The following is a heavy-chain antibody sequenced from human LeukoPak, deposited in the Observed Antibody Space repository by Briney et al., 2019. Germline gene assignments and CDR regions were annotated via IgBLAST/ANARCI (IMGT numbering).Heavy chain of an antibody. D-gene: IGHD3-22*01. Sequence: SETLSLTCAVYGGPFSGYYWSWIRQPPGKGLEWIGEINHSGSTNYNPSLKSRVTISVDTSKNQFSLKLSSVTAADTAVYYCARAPNYYDSSGLDWGQGTLVTVSS. CDR3: ARAPNYYDSSGLD. V-gene: IGHV4-34*01. CDR1: GGPFSGYY. CDR2: INHSGST. J-gene: IGHJ4*02.